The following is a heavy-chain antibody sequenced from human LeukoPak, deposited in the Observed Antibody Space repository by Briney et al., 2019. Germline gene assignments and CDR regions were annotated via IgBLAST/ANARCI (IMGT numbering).Heavy chain of an antibody. D-gene: IGHD6-19*01. V-gene: IGHV3-7*03. CDR1: GFTFSSYW. CDR3: ASFRIPVAGHC. J-gene: IGHJ4*02. Sequence: GGSLRLSCAASGFTFSSYWMTWVRQAPGKELEWVANINQDGSEKYYVASVEGRFTISRDNARNSLYLQMNSLRAEDTAVYYCASFRIPVAGHCWGQGSLVTVSS. CDR2: INQDGSEK.